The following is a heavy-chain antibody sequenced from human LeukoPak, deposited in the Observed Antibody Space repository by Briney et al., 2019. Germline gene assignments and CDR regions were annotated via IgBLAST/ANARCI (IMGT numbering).Heavy chain of an antibody. CDR2: ISGSGGST. D-gene: IGHD3-22*01. V-gene: IGHV3-23*01. J-gene: IGHJ3*02. Sequence: GGSLRLSCAASGFTFSSYAMSWVRQAPGKGLEWVSAISGSGGSTYYADSVKGRFTISRDNSKNTLYLQMNSLRAEDTAVYYCAKDKNYYDSSGYYYGGAFDIWGQGTMVTVSS. CDR1: GFTFSSYA. CDR3: AKDKNYYDSSGYYYGGAFDI.